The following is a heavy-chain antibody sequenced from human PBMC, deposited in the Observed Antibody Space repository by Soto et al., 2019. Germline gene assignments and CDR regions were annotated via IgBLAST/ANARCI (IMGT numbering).Heavy chain of an antibody. J-gene: IGHJ4*02. CDR3: ARDRSLYSSSWYDRWYFDY. V-gene: IGHV1-69*12. CDR2: IIPIFGTA. D-gene: IGHD6-13*01. CDR1: GGTFSSYA. Sequence: QVQLVQSGAEVKKPGSSVKVSCKASGGTFSSYAISWVRQAPGQGLEWMGGIIPIFGTANYAQKFQGRVTITADESTSTAYMELSSLRSEDTAVYYCARDRSLYSSSWYDRWYFDYWGQGTLVTVSS.